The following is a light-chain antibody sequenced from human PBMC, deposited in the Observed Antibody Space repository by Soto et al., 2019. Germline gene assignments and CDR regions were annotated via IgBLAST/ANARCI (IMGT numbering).Light chain of an antibody. CDR3: QHTLKWPPT. CDR1: QNVATN. V-gene: IGKV3-15*01. Sequence: EAVLTQSPATLSVSPGEGATLFCRASQNVATNLAWYQQRPGQAPRLLIYGASKRAIGLPARFSGSGSGTEFTLTITSLQSEDFALYYCQHTLKWPPTFGQGTRVEI. J-gene: IGKJ1*01. CDR2: GAS.